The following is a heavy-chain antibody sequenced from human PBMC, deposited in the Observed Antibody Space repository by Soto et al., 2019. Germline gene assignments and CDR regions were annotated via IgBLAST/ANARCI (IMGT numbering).Heavy chain of an antibody. V-gene: IGHV3-7*05. D-gene: IGHD6-19*01. CDR2: IKQDGSEK. CDR3: ARAAVAGTTYYYGMDV. CDR1: GFTFSSYW. Sequence: TGGSLRLSCAASGFTFSSYWMSWVRQAPGKGLEWVANIKQDGSEKYYVDSVKGRFTISRDNAKNSLYLQMNSLRAEDTAVYYCARAAVAGTTYYYGMDVWGQGTTVTVSS. J-gene: IGHJ6*02.